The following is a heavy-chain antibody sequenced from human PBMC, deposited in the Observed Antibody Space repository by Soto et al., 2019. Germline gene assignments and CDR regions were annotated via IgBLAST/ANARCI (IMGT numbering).Heavy chain of an antibody. J-gene: IGHJ6*02. CDR2: IWYDGSNK. Sequence: QVQLVESGGGVVQPGRSLRLSCAASGFTFSSYGMHWVRQAPGKGLEWVAVIWYDGSNKYYADSVKGRFTISRDNSKNTLYLRMNSLRAEDTAVYYCARGDIVVVVAAPMDVWGQGTTVTVSS. CDR3: ARGDIVVVVAAPMDV. CDR1: GFTFSSYG. V-gene: IGHV3-33*01. D-gene: IGHD2-15*01.